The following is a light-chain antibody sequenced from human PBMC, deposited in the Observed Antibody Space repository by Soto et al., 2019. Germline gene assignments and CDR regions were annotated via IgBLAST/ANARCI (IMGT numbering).Light chain of an antibody. CDR3: QQYDSSPLT. CDR1: QSVSSN. J-gene: IGKJ4*01. V-gene: IGKV3-20*01. Sequence: EIVMTQSPATLSVSPGERATLSCRASQSVSSNLAWYQQKPGQAPRLLIYGASSRATGIPDRFSGSGSATDFTLTISRLEPEDFAVYYCQQYDSSPLTFGGGTKVEIK. CDR2: GAS.